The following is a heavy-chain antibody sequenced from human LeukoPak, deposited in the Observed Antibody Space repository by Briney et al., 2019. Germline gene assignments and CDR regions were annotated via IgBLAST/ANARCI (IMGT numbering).Heavy chain of an antibody. Sequence: GGSLRLSCAASGFTFSRYGMHWVRQAPGKGLEWVAVIWYDGSNKYYADSVKGRFTISRDNSKNTLYLQMNSLRAEDTAVYYCARDHGGRRSYYGMDVCGQGTTVTVPS. CDR2: IWYDGSNK. J-gene: IGHJ6*02. D-gene: IGHD4-23*01. V-gene: IGHV3-33*01. CDR3: ARDHGGRRSYYGMDV. CDR1: GFTFSRYG.